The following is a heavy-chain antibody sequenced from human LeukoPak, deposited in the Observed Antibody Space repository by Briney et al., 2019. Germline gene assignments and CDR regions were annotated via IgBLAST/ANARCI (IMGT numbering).Heavy chain of an antibody. Sequence: PGGTLRLSCAASGFTFSRYGMNWVRQTPGKGLEWVSSISGSGDSTFYADSVKGRYSISRDNSKNTLYLQVNGLRTEDTAVYYCAKDRLLNCRGDCYIFDYWGQGTVVTVSS. V-gene: IGHV3-23*01. CDR3: AKDRLLNCRGDCYIFDY. CDR1: GFTFSRYG. CDR2: ISGSGDST. D-gene: IGHD2-21*02. J-gene: IGHJ4*02.